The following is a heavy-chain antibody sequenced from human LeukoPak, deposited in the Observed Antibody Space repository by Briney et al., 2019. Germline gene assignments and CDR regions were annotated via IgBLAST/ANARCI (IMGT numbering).Heavy chain of an antibody. CDR3: AREVCSRTSCYLGYYYMDV. V-gene: IGHV3-48*01. CDR2: LNGPSNAI. J-gene: IGHJ6*03. Sequence: GGSLRLYCAASGFTFSSYSMNLVRQPPGKGLEWVAYLNGPSNAIYYADSVKGRFTISRDSGKNSVILQMSSLRAEDSAVYYCAREVCSRTSCYLGYYYMDVWGKGTPVTVSS. CDR1: GFTFSSYS. D-gene: IGHD2-2*01.